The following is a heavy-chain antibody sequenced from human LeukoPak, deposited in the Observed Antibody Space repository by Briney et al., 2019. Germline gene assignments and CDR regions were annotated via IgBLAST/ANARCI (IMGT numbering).Heavy chain of an antibody. V-gene: IGHV3-74*01. Sequence: GGSLRLSCAASGFTFSSYWMHWVRQAPGKGLVWVSRINSDGSSTSYADSVKGRFTISRDNAKNSLYLQMNSLRADDTAVYYCARDNSPSRRVVVVRAGASDYWGQGTLVTVSS. D-gene: IGHD2-2*01. CDR3: ARDNSPSRRVVVVRAGASDY. CDR2: INSDGSST. J-gene: IGHJ4*02. CDR1: GFTFSSYW.